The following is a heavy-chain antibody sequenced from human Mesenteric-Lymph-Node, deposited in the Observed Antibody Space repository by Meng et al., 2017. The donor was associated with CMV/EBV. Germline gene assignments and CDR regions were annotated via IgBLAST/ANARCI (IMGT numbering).Heavy chain of an antibody. V-gene: IGHV1-8*03. CDR2: MNPNSGNT. Sequence: ASVKVSCKASVYTFTSYDMNWVRQATGQGLEWMGWMNPNSGNTGYAQKFQGRVTITRNTSISTAYMELSSLRSEDTAVYYCARDQSEWSQDQKYGMDVWGQGTTVTVSS. CDR1: VYTFTSYD. J-gene: IGHJ6*02. D-gene: IGHD3-3*01. CDR3: ARDQSEWSQDQKYGMDV.